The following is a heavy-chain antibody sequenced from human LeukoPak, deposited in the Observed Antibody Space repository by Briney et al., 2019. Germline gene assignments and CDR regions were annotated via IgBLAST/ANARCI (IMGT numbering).Heavy chain of an antibody. CDR1: GFTFSSYG. CDR2: IRYDGSNK. Sequence: GGSLRLSCAASGFTFSSYGMHWVRQAPGKGLEWVAFIRYDGSNKYQADSVKGRFTISRDNSKNTLHLQMNSLRAEDTAVYYFAKDRQPRPVWGSYHSPLDSWGQGTLVTVSS. J-gene: IGHJ4*02. D-gene: IGHD3-16*02. CDR3: AKDRQPRPVWGSYHSPLDS. V-gene: IGHV3-30*02.